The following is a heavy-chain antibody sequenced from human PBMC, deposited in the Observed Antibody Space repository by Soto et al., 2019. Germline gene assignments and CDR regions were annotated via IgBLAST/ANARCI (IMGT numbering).Heavy chain of an antibody. D-gene: IGHD2-8*01. J-gene: IGHJ4*02. CDR3: LSQRTSVLTQAYFDY. CDR2: VYYRGRS. CDR1: GGSISNSNSY. Sequence: SETLSLTCTVSGGSISNSNSYCGWIRQSPGKGLEWIGSVYYRGRSYSKSSVKSRVTISVDTSKNQFSLNFNSVTASHTAVYYCLSQRTSVLTQAYFDYWGPGALVTVSS. V-gene: IGHV4-39*01.